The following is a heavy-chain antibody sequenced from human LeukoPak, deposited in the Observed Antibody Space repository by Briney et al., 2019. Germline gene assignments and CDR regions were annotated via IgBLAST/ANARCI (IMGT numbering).Heavy chain of an antibody. CDR3: ARLRSGY. D-gene: IGHD1-26*01. Sequence: GGPLCLSCAALDLPAPSTNISWVPQAPGKGLEWVSLIKSDGTTEYADSVKGRFTISRDNSKNTLFLQMNSLRVEDTAVYYCARLRSGYSGRGTPVTVSS. CDR2: IKSDGTT. V-gene: IGHV3-53*05. CDR1: DLPAPSTN. J-gene: IGHJ4*02.